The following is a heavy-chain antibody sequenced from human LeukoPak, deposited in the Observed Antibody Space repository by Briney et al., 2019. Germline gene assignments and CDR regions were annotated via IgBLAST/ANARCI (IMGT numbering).Heavy chain of an antibody. J-gene: IGHJ5*02. D-gene: IGHD1-26*01. CDR3: ARDQRSESYYPWGWFDP. Sequence: PGGSLRLSCVGSGFTFSTYNMNWVRQAPGKGLEWVSVIYSDGSTYYTDSVKGRFTISRDNSKNTLYLQMNSLRPEDTAVYYCARDQRSESYYPWGWFDPWGQGTLVTVSS. CDR1: GFTFSTYN. CDR2: IYSDGST. V-gene: IGHV3-66*02.